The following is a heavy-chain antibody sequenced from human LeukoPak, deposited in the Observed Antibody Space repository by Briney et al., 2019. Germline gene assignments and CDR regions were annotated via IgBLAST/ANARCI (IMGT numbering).Heavy chain of an antibody. V-gene: IGHV1-24*01. Sequence: ASVKVFCKVSGYTLTELSMHWVRQAPGKGLEWMGGFDPEDGETIYAQKFQGRVTMTEDTSTDTAYMELSSLRSEDTAVYYCATVVPAAMGDAFDIWGQGTMVTVSS. J-gene: IGHJ3*02. CDR2: FDPEDGET. CDR3: ATVVPAAMGDAFDI. D-gene: IGHD2-2*01. CDR1: GYTLTELS.